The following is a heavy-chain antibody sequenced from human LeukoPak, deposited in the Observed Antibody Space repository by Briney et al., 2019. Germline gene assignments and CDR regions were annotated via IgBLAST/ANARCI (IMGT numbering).Heavy chain of an antibody. CDR3: ARGLPYSSSPLEY. Sequence: GGSLRLSCAASGFTFSAYHINWVRQAPGKGLEWISYISTTGTTIHYADSVKGRFAISRDNAKSSLYLQMNSLRAEDTAVYYCARGLPYSSSPLEYWGQGTLVTVSS. D-gene: IGHD6-13*01. CDR2: ISTTGTTI. CDR1: GFTFSAYH. V-gene: IGHV3-48*01. J-gene: IGHJ4*02.